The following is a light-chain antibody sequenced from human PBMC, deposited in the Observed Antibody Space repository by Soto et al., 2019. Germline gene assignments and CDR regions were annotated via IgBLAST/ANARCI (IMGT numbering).Light chain of an antibody. V-gene: IGKV3-20*01. CDR3: QHYNSYGT. Sequence: EIVMTQSPATLSVSPGARAPLSCRASQSVSSSYLAWYQQKPGQAPRLLIYGASSRATGIPDRFSGNGSGTDFTLTISSLQPDDFATYYCQHYNSYGTFGQGTKVDIK. CDR1: QSVSSSY. CDR2: GAS. J-gene: IGKJ1*01.